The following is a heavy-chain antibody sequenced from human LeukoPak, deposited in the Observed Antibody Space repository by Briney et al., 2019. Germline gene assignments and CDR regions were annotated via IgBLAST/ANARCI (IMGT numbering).Heavy chain of an antibody. CDR3: ARIGGSFPSLDS. D-gene: IGHD1-26*01. CDR2: IYTTGST. J-gene: IGHJ5*01. V-gene: IGHV4-4*07. Sequence: PSETLSLTCTVSGGSISNYYWSWVRQPAGKGLEWIGRIYTTGSTNYNPSLKSRVTMSVDTSKNQFSLNLSSVTAAATAAYYCARIGGSFPSLDSWGQGTRVTVSS. CDR1: GGSISNYY.